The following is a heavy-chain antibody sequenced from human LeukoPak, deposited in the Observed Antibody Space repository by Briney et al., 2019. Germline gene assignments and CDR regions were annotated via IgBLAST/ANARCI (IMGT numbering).Heavy chain of an antibody. CDR1: GLTLSNYW. CDR3: ARETTVIREWYFDL. Sequence: AGGSLRLSCAASGLTLSNYWMHWVRQAPGKGLGWVSRMNSDGSSTTYADSVKGRFTISRDNAKNTLYLQMNSLRAEDTAVYYCARETTVIREWYFDLWGRGTLVTVAS. J-gene: IGHJ2*01. D-gene: IGHD4-17*01. V-gene: IGHV3-74*01. CDR2: MNSDGSST.